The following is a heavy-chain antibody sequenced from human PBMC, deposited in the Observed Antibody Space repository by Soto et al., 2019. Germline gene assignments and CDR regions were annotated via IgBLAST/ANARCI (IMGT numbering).Heavy chain of an antibody. J-gene: IGHJ4*02. CDR3: ARCSGGSCYSGVDY. CDR1: GGSISSGGYD. CDR2: IYYSGST. V-gene: IGHV4-31*03. D-gene: IGHD2-15*01. Sequence: SETLPLTCTVAGGSISSGGYDWSWIRQHQGKGLEWIGYIYYSGSTYYNPSLKSRVTISVDTSKNQFSLKLSSVTATDTAVYYCARCSGGSCYSGVDYWGQGTLVTVSS.